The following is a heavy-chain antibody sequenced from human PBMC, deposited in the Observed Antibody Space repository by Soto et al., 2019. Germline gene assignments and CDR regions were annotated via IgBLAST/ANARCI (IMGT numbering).Heavy chain of an antibody. CDR3: ARAMTYYYDSSGYYPLVY. Sequence: ASVKVSCEASGGTFSSYAISWVRQAPGQGLEWMGGIIPIFGTANYAQKFQGRVTITADESTSTAYMELSSLRSEDTAVYYCARAMTYYYDSSGYYPLVYWGQGTLVTVSS. D-gene: IGHD3-22*01. J-gene: IGHJ4*02. V-gene: IGHV1-69*13. CDR1: GGTFSSYA. CDR2: IIPIFGTA.